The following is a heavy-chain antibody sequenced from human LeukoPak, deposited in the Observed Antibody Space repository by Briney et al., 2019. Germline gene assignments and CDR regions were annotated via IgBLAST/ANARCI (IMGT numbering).Heavy chain of an antibody. D-gene: IGHD6-19*01. V-gene: IGHV1-3*01. J-gene: IGHJ3*02. CDR3: ARVGRIAVAGSFGAFDI. CDR2: INAGNGNT. CDR1: GYTFTSYA. Sequence: ASVKVSCKVSGYTFTSYAMHWVRQAPGQRLEWMGWINAGNGNTKYSQKFQGRVTITRDTSASTAYMELSSLRSEDTAVYYCARVGRIAVAGSFGAFDIWGQGTMVTVSS.